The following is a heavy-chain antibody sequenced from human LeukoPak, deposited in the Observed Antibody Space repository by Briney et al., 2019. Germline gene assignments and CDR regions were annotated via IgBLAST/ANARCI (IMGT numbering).Heavy chain of an antibody. D-gene: IGHD2-15*01. CDR3: ARDRPTGASRVFVVQ. Sequence: GRSLRLSCAASGFTFSSYAMHWVRQAPGKGLEWVAVISYDGSNKYYADSVKGRFTISRDNSKNTLYLQMNSLRAEDTAIYYCARDRPTGASRVFVVQWGQGTPVTVSS. CDR2: ISYDGSNK. V-gene: IGHV3-30*04. J-gene: IGHJ4*02. CDR1: GFTFSSYA.